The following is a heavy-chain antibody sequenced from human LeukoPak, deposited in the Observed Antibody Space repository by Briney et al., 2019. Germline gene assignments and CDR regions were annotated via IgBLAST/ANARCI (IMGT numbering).Heavy chain of an antibody. CDR2: MNPNGGHT. CDR3: ATSPRRHFWSGYWLGLVEYYFDY. D-gene: IGHD3-3*02. CDR1: GYTFTIYY. V-gene: IGHV1-8*02. Sequence: ASVKVSCKASGYTFTIYYMHWVRQATGQALEWMGWMNPNGGHTGYAQKFQGRVTMTRNTSISTAYMELSSLRSEDTAVYYCATSPRRHFWSGYWLGLVEYYFDYWGQGTLVTVSS. J-gene: IGHJ4*02.